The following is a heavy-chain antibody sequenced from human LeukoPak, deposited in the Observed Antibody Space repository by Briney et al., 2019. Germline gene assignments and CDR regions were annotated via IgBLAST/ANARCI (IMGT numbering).Heavy chain of an antibody. D-gene: IGHD3-22*01. J-gene: IGHJ4*02. CDR3: ARVFSYYDSSGPFDY. Sequence: GGSLRLSCAASGFTFSSYAMTWVRQAPGKGLEWVSAISGSGGSTYYADSVKGRFTISRDNSKNTLYLQMNSLRAEDTAVYYCARVFSYYDSSGPFDYWGQGTLVTVSS. V-gene: IGHV3-23*01. CDR1: GFTFSSYA. CDR2: ISGSGGST.